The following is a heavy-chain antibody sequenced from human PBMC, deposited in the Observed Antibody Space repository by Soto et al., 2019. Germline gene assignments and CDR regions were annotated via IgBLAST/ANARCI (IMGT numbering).Heavy chain of an antibody. CDR3: ARETGINMRANSFDI. V-gene: IGHV3-30*04. D-gene: IGHD3-3*02. CDR1: GFSFSYYA. J-gene: IGHJ3*02. CDR2: ISYNGKMK. Sequence: QVQLVESGGGVVQPESSLSLSCSASGFSFSYYALHWVRQAPGKGLEWVALISYNGKMKHHADSVRGRFTISRDNSKNTLYHQMNSLRSDDTAVYYCARETGINMRANSFDIWGQGTTVTVSS.